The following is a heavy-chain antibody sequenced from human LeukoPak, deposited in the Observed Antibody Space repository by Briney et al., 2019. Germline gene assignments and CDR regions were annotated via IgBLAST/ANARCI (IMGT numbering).Heavy chain of an antibody. D-gene: IGHD4-11*01. J-gene: IGHJ4*02. CDR1: GFTFSSYW. V-gene: IGHV3-7*01. CDR3: ARGLQGIDY. CDR2: IKKDGSDK. Sequence: GGSLRLSCAASGFTFSSYWMNWVRQAPGKGLEWVANIKKDGSDKNYLGSVKGRFTISRDNAKNTLYLQMNSLRAEDTAVYYCARGLQGIDYWGQGTLVTVSS.